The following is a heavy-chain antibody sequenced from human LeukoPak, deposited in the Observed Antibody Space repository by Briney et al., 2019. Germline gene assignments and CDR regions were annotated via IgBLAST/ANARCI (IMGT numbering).Heavy chain of an antibody. CDR1: EFTFSDYW. CDR3: VRLPRNKCSSATCYWMSRSAYYYYYMDV. V-gene: IGHV3-7*01. CDR2: IKQDGSEE. Sequence: GGSLRLSCAASEFTFSDYWMSWVRQAPGKGLEWVANIKQDGSEEYYVDSVRGQFTISRDNAKNSVYLQMNSLRAEDTAVYYCVRLPRNKCSSATCYWMSRSAYYYYYMDVWGKGTTVIVSS. J-gene: IGHJ6*03. D-gene: IGHD2-2*01.